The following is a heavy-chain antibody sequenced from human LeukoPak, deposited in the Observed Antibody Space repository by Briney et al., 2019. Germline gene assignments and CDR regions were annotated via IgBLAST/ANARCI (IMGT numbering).Heavy chain of an antibody. J-gene: IGHJ4*02. CDR3: ARANSIWDY. V-gene: IGHV1-8*03. CDR2: RNPNSGHA. D-gene: IGHD3-3*01. CDR1: GYTFTTFD. Sequence: ASVKVSCKASGYTFTTFDINSVRQATGQRLEWRGWRNPNSGHAGYAQKFQGRVTITRNTSISTAYMELSSLRSDDTAVYYCARANSIWDYWGQGTLVTVSS.